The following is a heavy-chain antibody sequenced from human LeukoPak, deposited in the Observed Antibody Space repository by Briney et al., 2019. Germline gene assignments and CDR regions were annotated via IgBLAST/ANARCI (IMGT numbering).Heavy chain of an antibody. CDR3: ARDHPYMVRGVISRRANENNLDY. J-gene: IGHJ4*02. V-gene: IGHV1-18*01. CDR2: ISGYNGDT. D-gene: IGHD3-10*01. Sequence: ASVKVSCKASGYTFSRNGFSWVQQAPGQGLEWMGWISGYNGDTNYAQNFQGRVTLTTDASTSTAYMELRSLRSDDTAVYYCARDHPYMVRGVISRRANENNLDYWGQGTLVTVSS. CDR1: GYTFSRNG.